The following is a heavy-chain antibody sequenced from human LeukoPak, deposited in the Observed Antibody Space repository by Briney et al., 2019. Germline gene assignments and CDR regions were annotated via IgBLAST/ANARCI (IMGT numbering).Heavy chain of an antibody. CDR1: GFTVSSEY. V-gene: IGHV3-53*01. J-gene: IGHJ4*02. Sequence: PGGSLRLSCAASGFTVSSEYMSWVRQAPGKGLEWVSAIYRNGGTYYADSLKGRFTISTSDSDNTLYFQKNSMRREDTTVFYCARVYSGSRLEWGQGTLVTVSS. CDR2: IYRNGGT. CDR3: ARVYSGSRLE. D-gene: IGHD3-10*01.